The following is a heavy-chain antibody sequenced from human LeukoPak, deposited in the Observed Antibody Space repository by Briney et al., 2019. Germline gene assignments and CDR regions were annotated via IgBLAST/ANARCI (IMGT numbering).Heavy chain of an antibody. V-gene: IGHV3-9*01. J-gene: IGHJ4*02. CDR1: GFTFDDYA. Sequence: SLRLSCAASGFTFDDYAMHWVRQAPGKGLEWVSGISWNSGSIGYADSVKGRFTISRDNAKNSLYLQMNSLRAEDTALYYCAKEAPTAGGFDYWGQGTLVTVSS. CDR3: AKEAPTAGGFDY. D-gene: IGHD4-17*01. CDR2: ISWNSGSI.